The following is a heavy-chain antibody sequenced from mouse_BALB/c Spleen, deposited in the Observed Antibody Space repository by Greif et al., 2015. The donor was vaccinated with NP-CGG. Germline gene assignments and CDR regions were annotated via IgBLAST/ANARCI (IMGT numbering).Heavy chain of an antibody. Sequence: QVQLKEPGPELVKPGASVKISCKASGYTFTDYYINWVKQKPGQGLEWIGWIYPGSSNTKYNEKFKGKATLTVDTSSSTAYMQLSGLTSEDTAVYFCARRTGTEAMDYWGQGTSVTVSS. CDR2: IYPGSSNT. V-gene: IGHV1-84*02. CDR3: ARRTGTEAMDY. J-gene: IGHJ4*01. D-gene: IGHD4-1*01. CDR1: GYTFTDYY.